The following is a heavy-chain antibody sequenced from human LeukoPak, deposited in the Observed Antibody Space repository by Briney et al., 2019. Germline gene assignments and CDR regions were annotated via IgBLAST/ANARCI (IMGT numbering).Heavy chain of an antibody. V-gene: IGHV1-8*01. CDR3: ARSYCSSTSCYFFFDY. D-gene: IGHD2-2*01. CDR2: MNPNSGNT. Sequence: GASVKVSCKASGYTFTSYDINWVRQATGQGLEWMGWMNPNSGNTGYAQKFQGRVTMTRDTSISTAYMELSRLRSDDTAVYYCARSYCSSTSCYFFFDYWGQGTLVTVSS. J-gene: IGHJ4*02. CDR1: GYTFTSYD.